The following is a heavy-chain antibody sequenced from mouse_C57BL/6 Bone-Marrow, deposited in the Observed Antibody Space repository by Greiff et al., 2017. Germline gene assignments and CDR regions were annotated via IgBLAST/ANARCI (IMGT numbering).Heavy chain of an antibody. Sequence: VQLVESGPGLVAPSQSLSITCTVSGFSFTSYAISWVRQPPGKGLEWLGVIWTGGGTNYNSALKSRLSISTDNPTRQVFLKMNSLQTADTARYYCARPHYYGSSWFAYWGQGTLVTVSA. D-gene: IGHD1-1*01. V-gene: IGHV2-9-1*01. CDR1: GFSFTSYA. CDR3: ARPHYYGSSWFAY. J-gene: IGHJ3*01. CDR2: IWTGGGT.